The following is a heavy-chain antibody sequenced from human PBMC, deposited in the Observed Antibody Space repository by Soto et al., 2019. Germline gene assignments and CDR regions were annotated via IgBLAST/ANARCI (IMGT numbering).Heavy chain of an antibody. J-gene: IGHJ6*02. CDR3: ARGLDIVVVPAAIGNYYYGMDV. D-gene: IGHD2-2*02. CDR2: ISSSSSYT. V-gene: IGHV3-11*06. CDR1: GFTFSDYY. Sequence: QVQLVESGGGLVKPGGSLRLSCAASGFTFSDYYMSWIRQAPGKGLEWVSYISSSSSYTNYADSVKGRFTISRDNAKNSLYLQMNSLRAEDTAVYYGARGLDIVVVPAAIGNYYYGMDVWGQGTTVTVSS.